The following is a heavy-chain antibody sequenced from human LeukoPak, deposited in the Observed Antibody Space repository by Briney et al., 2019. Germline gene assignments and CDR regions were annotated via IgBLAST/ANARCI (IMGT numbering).Heavy chain of an antibody. CDR1: GFTVSSNY. CDR2: IYSGGST. CDR3: ARSRLPCSSGWFYFDY. V-gene: IGHV3-53*01. Sequence: GGSLRLSCAASGFTVSSNYMSWVRQAPGKGLEWVSVIYSGGSTYYADSVKGRFTISRDNSKNTLYLQMNSLRAEDTAVYYCARSRLPCSSGWFYFDYWGQGTLVTVSS. D-gene: IGHD6-19*01. J-gene: IGHJ4*02.